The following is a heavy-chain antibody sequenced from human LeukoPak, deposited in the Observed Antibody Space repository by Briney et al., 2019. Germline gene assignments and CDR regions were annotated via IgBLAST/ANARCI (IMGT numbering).Heavy chain of an antibody. CDR1: GFTFSNFW. CDR2: IHPEGNEK. V-gene: IGHV3-7*04. Sequence: PGGSLRLSCAVSGFTFSNFWMSWVRQAPGRGLEWAANIHPEGNEKYHVESVKGRFTISRDNAKNLLFLQMNGLRVEDTAVYYCGGGAVFPGDHWGRGPLVPVS. D-gene: IGHD3-16*01. J-gene: IGHJ4*02. CDR3: GGGAVFPGDH.